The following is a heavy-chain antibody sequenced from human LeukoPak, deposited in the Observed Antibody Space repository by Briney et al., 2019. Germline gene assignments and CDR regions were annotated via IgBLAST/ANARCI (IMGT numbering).Heavy chain of an antibody. J-gene: IGHJ5*02. CDR2: ISRNSGYI. Sequence: GGSLRLSCAASGFTFSSYSMTWVRQSPGKGLEWVSSISRNSGYIYYTDSMKGRLTISRDNANNSLYLQMNSLRAEDMAVYYCARTSGSYWGWFDPWGQGTLVTVSS. V-gene: IGHV3-21*01. CDR1: GFTFSSYS. CDR3: ARTSGSYWGWFDP. D-gene: IGHD1-26*01.